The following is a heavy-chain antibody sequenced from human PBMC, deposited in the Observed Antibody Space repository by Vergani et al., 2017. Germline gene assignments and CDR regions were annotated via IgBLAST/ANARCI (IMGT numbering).Heavy chain of an antibody. D-gene: IGHD3-10*02. CDR2: TWYDGNNK. Sequence: QVQLVASGGGVVQPGRSLRLSCAASGFTFNQYGMHWVRPAPGKGLEWVAVTWYDGNNKQYADSVKGRFTISRDNSKSTMYLQMNSLRDEDTGVYYCARDLRLLCNRFDPWGQGTLVTVSS. J-gene: IGHJ5*02. CDR1: GFTFNQYG. CDR3: ARDLRLLCNRFDP. V-gene: IGHV3-33*01.